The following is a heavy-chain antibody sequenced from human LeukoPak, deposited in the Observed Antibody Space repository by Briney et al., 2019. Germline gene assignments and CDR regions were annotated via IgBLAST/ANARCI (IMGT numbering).Heavy chain of an antibody. CDR2: ISGSGGST. V-gene: IGHV3-23*01. D-gene: IGHD3-3*01. Sequence: GASLRLSCAASGFTFSSYAMSWVRQAPGKGLECGSAISGSGGSTYYADSVKGRFTISRDNSKNTLYLQMNSLRAEDTAVYYCAKEGTTIFVPGMDVWGQGTTVTVSS. J-gene: IGHJ6*02. CDR1: GFTFSSYA. CDR3: AKEGTTIFVPGMDV.